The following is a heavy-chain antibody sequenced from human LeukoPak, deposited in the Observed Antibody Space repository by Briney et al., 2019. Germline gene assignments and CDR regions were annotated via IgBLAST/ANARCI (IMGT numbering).Heavy chain of an antibody. J-gene: IGHJ4*02. V-gene: IGHV3-23*01. CDR3: AKGGYDYVEVGYFDY. CDR2: IIGSVAST. D-gene: IGHD5-12*01. CDR1: GFPFASYA. Sequence: GGSLRLSCAASGFPFASYAMSWVRQTPGKGLEWVSHIIGSVASTYYADSVKGRFTISRDNTRNTLYLQMNSLRADDTAVYFCAKGGYDYVEVGYFDYWGQGTVVTVSS.